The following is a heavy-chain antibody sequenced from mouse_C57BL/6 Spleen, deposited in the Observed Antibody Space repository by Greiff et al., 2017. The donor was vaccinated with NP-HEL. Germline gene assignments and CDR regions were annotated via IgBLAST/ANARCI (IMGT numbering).Heavy chain of an antibody. D-gene: IGHD2-1*01. CDR2: IDPENGDT. Sequence: VQLKQSGAELVRPGASVKLSCTASGFNIKDDYMHWVKQRPEQGLEWIGWIDPENGDTEYASKFQGKATITADTSSNTAYLQLSSLTSEDTAVYYCTLFYYRNSWFAYWGQGTLVTVSA. CDR1: GFNIKDDY. V-gene: IGHV14-4*01. CDR3: TLFYYRNSWFAY. J-gene: IGHJ3*01.